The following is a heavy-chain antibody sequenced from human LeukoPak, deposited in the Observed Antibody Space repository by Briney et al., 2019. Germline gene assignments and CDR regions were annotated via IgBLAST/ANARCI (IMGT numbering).Heavy chain of an antibody. V-gene: IGHV4-34*01. CDR3: ARAPSRLTYYYDSSGYSTSAFDI. CDR2: INHSGST. Sequence: PSETLSLTCAVYGGSFSGYYWSWIRQPPGKGLEWIGEINHSGSTNYNPSLKSRVTISVDTSKNQFSLKLSSVTAADTAVYYCARAPSRLTYYYDSSGYSTSAFDIWGQGTMVTVSS. CDR1: GGSFSGYY. D-gene: IGHD3-22*01. J-gene: IGHJ3*02.